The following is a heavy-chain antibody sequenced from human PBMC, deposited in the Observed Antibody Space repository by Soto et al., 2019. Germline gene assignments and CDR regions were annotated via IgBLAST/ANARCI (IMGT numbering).Heavy chain of an antibody. CDR3: ARLTAARPGQWLI. CDR2: IYPGNSDP. V-gene: IGHV5-51*01. D-gene: IGHD6-19*01. Sequence: GESLKISCKGSGYSFTTYWIGWVRQMPGKGLEWMGIIYPGNSDPTYSPSFQGQVTISADTSISTAYLQWGSLKASDTAIYYCARLTAARPGQWLIWGQGTLVTVSS. J-gene: IGHJ1*01. CDR1: GYSFTTYW.